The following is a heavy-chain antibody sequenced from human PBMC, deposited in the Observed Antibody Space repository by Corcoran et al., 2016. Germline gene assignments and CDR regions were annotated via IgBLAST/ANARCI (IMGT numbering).Heavy chain of an antibody. CDR1: GFTFSNYW. Sequence: EVQLVESGGGLVQPGGSLRLSCAASGFTFSNYWMHWVRQAPGKGLVWVSRIHSDGRRTAYADFVRGRFTISRDNAKNAVYLQRNSLRAEDTAVYYCIRDPDTNCWSTFDYWGQGTLLTVSS. V-gene: IGHV3-74*01. CDR2: IHSDGRRT. D-gene: IGHD2-21*01. J-gene: IGHJ4*02. CDR3: IRDPDTNCWSTFDY.